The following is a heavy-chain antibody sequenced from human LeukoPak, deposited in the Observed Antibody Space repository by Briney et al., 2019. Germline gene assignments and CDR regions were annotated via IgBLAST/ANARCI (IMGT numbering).Heavy chain of an antibody. J-gene: IGHJ3*02. V-gene: IGHV2-70*04. D-gene: IGHD4-11*01. CDR1: GFSPSTSGMR. CDR3: ARIPSKISAFDI. CDR2: IDWDDDK. Sequence: SGPALVKPTQTLTLTCTFSGFSPSTSGMRVSWIRQPPGKALEWLARIDWDDDKFYSTSLKTRLTISKDTSKNQVVLTMTNMDPVDTATYYCARIPSKISAFDIWGQGTMVTVSS.